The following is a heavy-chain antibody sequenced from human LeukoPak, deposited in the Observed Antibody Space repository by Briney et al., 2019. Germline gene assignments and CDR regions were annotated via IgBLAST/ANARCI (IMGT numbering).Heavy chain of an antibody. D-gene: IGHD5-18*01. J-gene: IGHJ5*02. CDR3: ARDTAMVGNWFDP. Sequence: ASVTVSYKASGYTFTDYYMHWVRQAPGQGLEWMGWINPNSGGTNYAQKFQGRVTMTRDTSISTAYMELSRLRSDDTAVYYCARDTAMVGNWFDPWGQGTLVTVSS. CDR1: GYTFTDYY. V-gene: IGHV1-2*02. CDR2: INPNSGGT.